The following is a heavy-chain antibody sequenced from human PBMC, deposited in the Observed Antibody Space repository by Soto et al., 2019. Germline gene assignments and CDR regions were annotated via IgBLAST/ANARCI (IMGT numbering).Heavy chain of an antibody. CDR3: ARDRAYYDFWSGYYLGNWFDP. CDR2: INSDGSST. V-gene: IGHV3-74*01. CDR1: GFTFSSYW. Sequence: GGSLRLSCAASGFTFSSYWMHWVRQAPGKGLVWVSRINSDGSSTSYADSGKGRFTISRDNAKNTLYLQMNSLRAEDTAVYYCARDRAYYDFWSGYYLGNWFDPWGQGTLVTVSS. D-gene: IGHD3-3*01. J-gene: IGHJ5*02.